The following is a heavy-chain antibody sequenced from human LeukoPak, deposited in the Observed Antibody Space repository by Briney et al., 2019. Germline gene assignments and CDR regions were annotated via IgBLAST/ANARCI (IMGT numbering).Heavy chain of an antibody. V-gene: IGHV1-69*05. J-gene: IGHJ3*02. CDR1: GGTFSSYA. CDR3: ARDQVAPIITMVRGVISAFDI. CDR2: IIPIFGTA. Sequence: SVKVSCKAPGGTFSSYAISWVRQAPGQGLEWMGGIIPIFGTANYAQKFQGRVTITTDESTSTAYMELSSLRSEDTAVYYCARDQVAPIITMVRGVISAFDIWGQGTMVTVSS. D-gene: IGHD3-10*01.